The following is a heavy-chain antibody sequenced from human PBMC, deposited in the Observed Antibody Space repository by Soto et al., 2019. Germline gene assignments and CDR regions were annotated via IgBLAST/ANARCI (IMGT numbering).Heavy chain of an antibody. J-gene: IGHJ4*02. V-gene: IGHV4-30-4*01. CDR3: ARVYDYYGSGSYYLIDY. D-gene: IGHD3-10*01. CDR2: IYYSGST. CDR1: GGSISSGDYY. Sequence: ASETLSLTCTVSGGSISSGDYYWSWIRQPPGKGLEWIGYIYYSGSTYYNPSLKSRVTISVDTSKNQFSLKLSSVTAADTAVYYCARVYDYYGSGSYYLIDYWGQGTLVTVSS.